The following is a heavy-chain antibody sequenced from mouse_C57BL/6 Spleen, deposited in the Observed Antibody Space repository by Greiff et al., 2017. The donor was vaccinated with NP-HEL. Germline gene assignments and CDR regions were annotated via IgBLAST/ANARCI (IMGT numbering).Heavy chain of an antibody. J-gene: IGHJ4*01. CDR2: IDPSDSYT. CDR1: GYTFTSYW. Sequence: QVQLQQSGAELVMPGASVKLSCKASGYTFTSYWMHWVKQRPGQGLEWIGEIDPSDSYTNYNQKFKGKSTLTVDKSSSTAYMQLSSLTSEDSAVYYCARSAYSNSYAMDYWGQGTSVTVSS. D-gene: IGHD2-5*01. CDR3: ARSAYSNSYAMDY. V-gene: IGHV1-69*01.